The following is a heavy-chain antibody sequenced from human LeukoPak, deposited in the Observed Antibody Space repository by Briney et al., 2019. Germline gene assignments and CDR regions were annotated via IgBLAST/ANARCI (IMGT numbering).Heavy chain of an antibody. Sequence: GGSLRLSCAASGFTFSGYAMSWVRQAPGKGLEWVSAISGSGGSTYYADSVKGRFTISRDKSKNKLYLQMNSLRAEDTAVYYCAKVYGTSDFWSGYLNWFDPWGQGTLVTVSS. V-gene: IGHV3-23*01. CDR3: AKVYGTSDFWSGYLNWFDP. D-gene: IGHD3-3*01. J-gene: IGHJ5*02. CDR1: GFTFSGYA. CDR2: ISGSGGST.